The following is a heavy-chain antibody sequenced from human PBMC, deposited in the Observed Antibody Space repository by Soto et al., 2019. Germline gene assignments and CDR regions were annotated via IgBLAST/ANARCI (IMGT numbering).Heavy chain of an antibody. CDR2: MHSRGYA. Sequence: XETLSVSCTVSGASITNYLGSWIRQTPGKGLEYIGFMHSRGYADYNSSLKSRVTISVDTSNNRFSLRLSSVTVADTAVYYRERSGLTFGGVVWGQGILVTVSS. D-gene: IGHD3-16*01. V-gene: IGHV4-59*01. CDR3: ERSGLTFGGVV. J-gene: IGHJ4*02. CDR1: GASITNYL.